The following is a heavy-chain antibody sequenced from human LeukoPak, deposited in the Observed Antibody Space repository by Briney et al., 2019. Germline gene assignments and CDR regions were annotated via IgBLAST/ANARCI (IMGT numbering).Heavy chain of an antibody. CDR2: INPNSGGT. D-gene: IGHD4-23*01. V-gene: IGHV1-2*02. Sequence: GASVKVSCKASGYTFTSYYMHWVRQAPGQGLEWMGWINPNSGGTNYAQKFQGRVTMTRDTSISTAYMELSRLRSDDTAVYYCARRKTTVVTPHAFDIWGQGTMVTVSS. CDR1: GYTFTSYY. CDR3: ARRKTTVVTPHAFDI. J-gene: IGHJ3*02.